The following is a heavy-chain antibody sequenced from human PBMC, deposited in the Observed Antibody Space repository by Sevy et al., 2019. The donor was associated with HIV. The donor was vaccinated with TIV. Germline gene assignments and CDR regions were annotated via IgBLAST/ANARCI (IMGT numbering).Heavy chain of an antibody. Sequence: GGSLRLSCAASEFSVTDNYMSWVRQAPGKGLEWVSTIYSGGSTFYADSVKGRFTISRDNFKNTLYLHMNSLRAEDTAVYYCARDRYYDASGYYYYYYGLDVWGQGTTVTVSS. CDR2: IYSGGST. CDR3: ARDRYYDASGYYYYYYGLDV. J-gene: IGHJ6*02. D-gene: IGHD3-22*01. V-gene: IGHV3-66*01. CDR1: EFSVTDNY.